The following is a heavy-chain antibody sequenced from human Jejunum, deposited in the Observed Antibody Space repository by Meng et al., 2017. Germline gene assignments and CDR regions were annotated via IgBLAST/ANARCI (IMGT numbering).Heavy chain of an antibody. CDR1: GFTFGSYS. Sequence: EVRLVETGGGLGKPGGSLRLSCAASGFTFGSYSMIWVRQAPGKGLEWVSFISSNGNYIYYADSVKGRFTISRDNAKNSLSLQMNSLRAEDTAIYFCARVAVAAYFFDYWGQGTLVTVSS. D-gene: IGHD6-19*01. J-gene: IGHJ4*02. CDR2: ISSNGNYI. V-gene: IGHV3-21*01. CDR3: ARVAVAAYFFDY.